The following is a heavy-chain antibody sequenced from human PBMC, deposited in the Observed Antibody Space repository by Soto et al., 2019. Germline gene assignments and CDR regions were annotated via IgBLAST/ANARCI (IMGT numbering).Heavy chain of an antibody. D-gene: IGHD6-13*01. CDR3: ETGLEQQLTDAFEI. CDR2: IIPICGTA. CDR1: GGTFSSYA. V-gene: IGHV1-69*01. J-gene: IGHJ3*02. Sequence: QVQLVQSGAEVKKPGSSVKVSCKASGGTFSSYAISWVRQAPGQGLEWMGGIIPICGTANYAQKFQGRVTITADESTSEAYMELSSLRSEDKAVYYCETGLEQQLTDAFEIWCQGTTVTVSS.